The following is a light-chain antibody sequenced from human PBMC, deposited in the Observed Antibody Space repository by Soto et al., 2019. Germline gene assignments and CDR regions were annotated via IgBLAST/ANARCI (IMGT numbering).Light chain of an antibody. CDR1: SSDVGGYNY. Sequence: QSALTQPASVSGSPGQSITISCTGTSSDVGGYNYVSWYQQHPGKAPKLMIYDVSNRPSGVSNRFSGSKSGNTASLTISGLQAEDVADYYCSSYTSSSTLVVLGGGTQLTVL. V-gene: IGLV2-14*01. CDR2: DVS. CDR3: SSYTSSSTLVV. J-gene: IGLJ2*01.